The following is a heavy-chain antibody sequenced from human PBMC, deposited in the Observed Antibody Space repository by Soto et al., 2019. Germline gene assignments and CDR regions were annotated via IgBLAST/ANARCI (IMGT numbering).Heavy chain of an antibody. Sequence: SETLSLTCAVYGGSFSGYYWTWIRQPPGTGLEWIGEINHSGSTNYNPSLKSRVTISVDRSKNQFSLKLSSVTAADTAVYYCARGGVDYYDSSGYYFSPYYFDYWGQGTLVTVS. V-gene: IGHV4-34*01. J-gene: IGHJ4*02. CDR1: GGSFSGYY. CDR3: ARGGVDYYDSSGYYFSPYYFDY. CDR2: INHSGST. D-gene: IGHD3-22*01.